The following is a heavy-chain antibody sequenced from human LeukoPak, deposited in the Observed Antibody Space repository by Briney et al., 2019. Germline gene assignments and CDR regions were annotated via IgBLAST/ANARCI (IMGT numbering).Heavy chain of an antibody. Sequence: GGSLRLSCAASGFTFSSYAMSWVRQAPGKGLEWVSAISGSGGSTYYADSVKGRFTISRDNSKNTLYLQMNSLRAEDTAVYYCANFRPDYSSGWGAVFDYWGQGTLVTVSS. CDR3: ANFRPDYSSGWGAVFDY. CDR1: GFTFSSYA. J-gene: IGHJ4*02. V-gene: IGHV3-23*01. D-gene: IGHD6-19*01. CDR2: ISGSGGST.